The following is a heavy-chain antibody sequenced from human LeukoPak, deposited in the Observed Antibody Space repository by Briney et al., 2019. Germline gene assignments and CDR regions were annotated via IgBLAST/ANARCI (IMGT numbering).Heavy chain of an antibody. CDR2: IYHSGST. CDR1: GGSISSSSYY. CDR3: ARRAAVAGFFDY. D-gene: IGHD6-19*01. V-gene: IGHV4-39*01. J-gene: IGHJ4*02. Sequence: SSETLSLTCTVSGGSISSSSYYWGWIRQPPGKGLEWIGSIYHSGSTYYNPSLKSRVTISVDTSKNQFSLKLSSVTAADTAVYYCARRAAVAGFFDYWGQGTLVTVSS.